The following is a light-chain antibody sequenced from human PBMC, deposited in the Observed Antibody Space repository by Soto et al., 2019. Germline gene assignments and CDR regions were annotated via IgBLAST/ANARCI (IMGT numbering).Light chain of an antibody. CDR3: SSDAGSSNV. V-gene: IGLV2-8*01. J-gene: IGLJ1*01. Sequence: QSALTQPPSASGSPGQSVAISCTGTSSDVGGYNYVSWYQQHPGKAPKLMIYEVNKRPSGDPDRFSGSKSGNTASLTVSGLQAEDEADYYCSSDAGSSNVFGTGTKLTVL. CDR2: EVN. CDR1: SSDVGGYNY.